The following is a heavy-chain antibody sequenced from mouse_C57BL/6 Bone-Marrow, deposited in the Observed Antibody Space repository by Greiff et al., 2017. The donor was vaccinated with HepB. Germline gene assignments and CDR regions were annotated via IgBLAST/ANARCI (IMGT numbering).Heavy chain of an antibody. CDR2: ISYDGSN. CDR3: ARSGGYYGSSYGYAMDY. V-gene: IGHV3-6*01. Sequence: EVKLQESGPGLVKPSQSLSLTCSVTGYSITSGYYWNWIRQFPGNKLEWMGYISYDGSNNYNPSLKNRISITRDTSKNQFFLKLNSVTTEDTATYYCARSGGYYGSSYGYAMDYWGQGTSVTVSS. CDR1: GYSITSGYY. D-gene: IGHD1-1*01. J-gene: IGHJ4*01.